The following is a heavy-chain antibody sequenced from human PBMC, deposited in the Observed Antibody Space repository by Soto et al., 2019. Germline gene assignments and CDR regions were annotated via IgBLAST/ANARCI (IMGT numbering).Heavy chain of an antibody. CDR3: ARVRALRRFYYGMDV. J-gene: IGHJ6*02. V-gene: IGHV3-33*01. CDR1: GFPFSSYG. CDR2: IWYDGSNK. Sequence: PWGSLRLSCAASGFPFSSYGMHWVRQAPGKGLEWVAVIWYDGSNKYYADSVKGRFTISRDNSKNTLYLQMNSLRAEDTAVYYCARVRALRRFYYGMDVWGQGTTVTVSS. D-gene: IGHD3-10*01.